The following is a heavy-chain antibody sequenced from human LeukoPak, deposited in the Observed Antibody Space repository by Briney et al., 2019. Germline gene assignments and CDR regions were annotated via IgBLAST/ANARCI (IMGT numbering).Heavy chain of an antibody. Sequence: GGSLRLSCAASGFTFSSYGMNWVRQAPGKGLEWVSTISGSGGRTFYGDSVKGRFTISRDNSKNTLYLQMNSLRAEDTAVYYCAKSSALWFGELHWGQGTLVTVSS. CDR3: AKSSALWFGELH. J-gene: IGHJ4*02. CDR1: GFTFSSYG. CDR2: ISGSGGRT. V-gene: IGHV3-23*01. D-gene: IGHD3-10*01.